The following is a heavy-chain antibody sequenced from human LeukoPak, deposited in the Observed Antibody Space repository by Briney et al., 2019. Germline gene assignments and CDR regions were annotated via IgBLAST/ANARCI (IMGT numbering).Heavy chain of an antibody. CDR2: IYYSGST. CDR3: ARGEDFLRASYGYTYGMDV. J-gene: IGHJ6*02. Sequence: SETLSLTCTVSGGSITSYYWSWIRQPPGKGLEWIGHIYYSGSTNYNPSLKSRVTISVDTSKNQFSMKLSSVTAADTAVYYCARGEDFLRASYGYTYGMDVWGQGTTVTVSS. D-gene: IGHD3-3*01. V-gene: IGHV4-59*01. CDR1: GGSITSYY.